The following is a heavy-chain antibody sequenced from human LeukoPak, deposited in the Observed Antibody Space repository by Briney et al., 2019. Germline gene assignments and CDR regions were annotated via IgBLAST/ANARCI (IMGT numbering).Heavy chain of an antibody. CDR3: ATSIAAAGTPRFWYFDL. CDR2: IYYSGST. Sequence: SETLSLTCTVSGGSISSSSYYWGWIRQPPGKGLEWIGSIYYSGSTYYNPSLKSRVTISVDTSKNQFSLKLSSVTAADTAVYYCATSIAAAGTPRFWYFDLWGRGTLVTVSS. D-gene: IGHD6-13*01. CDR1: GGSISSSSYY. V-gene: IGHV4-39*07. J-gene: IGHJ2*01.